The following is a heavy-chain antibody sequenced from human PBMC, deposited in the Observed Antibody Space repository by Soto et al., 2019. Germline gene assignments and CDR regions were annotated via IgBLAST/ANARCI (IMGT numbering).Heavy chain of an antibody. CDR1: GFTVSTKY. D-gene: IGHD3-16*01. V-gene: IGHV3-66*01. Sequence: GSLRLSCAASGFTVSTKYMSWVRQAPGKGLEWVSVIYSGGSTFYADSVRGRFTISRDNSKNTVNLQMNSLRAEDTAVYYCARDPWAADYWGQGTLVTSPQ. CDR2: IYSGGST. J-gene: IGHJ4*02. CDR3: ARDPWAADY.